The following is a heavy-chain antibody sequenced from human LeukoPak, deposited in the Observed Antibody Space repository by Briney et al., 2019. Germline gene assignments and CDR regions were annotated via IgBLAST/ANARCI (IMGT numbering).Heavy chain of an antibody. Sequence: AASVKVSCTASGYTFTSYGISWVRQAPGQGLEWMGWISVYNGNTKYVQKFQGRVTMTTDTSTRTAYMELRSLRSDDTAVYYCARHTGSLYDFWSGYIDYWGQGTLVTVSS. V-gene: IGHV1-18*01. J-gene: IGHJ4*02. CDR3: ARHTGSLYDFWSGYIDY. CDR1: GYTFTSYG. D-gene: IGHD3-3*01. CDR2: ISVYNGNT.